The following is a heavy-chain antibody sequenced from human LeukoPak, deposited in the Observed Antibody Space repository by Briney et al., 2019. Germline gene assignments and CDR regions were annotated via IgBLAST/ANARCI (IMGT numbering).Heavy chain of an antibody. CDR3: AKGSYYYDTSGYFDS. J-gene: IGHJ4*01. D-gene: IGHD3-22*01. V-gene: IGHV3-48*01. CDR2: ISSGGSSV. Sequence: GGSLRLSCAASGFTFSSSSMIWIRQAPGKGLEWVSYISSGGSSVYYTDSVKDRFTISRDNSKNTVYLQMHSLRADDTAVYYCAKGSYYYDTSGYFDSWGHGALVTVSS. CDR1: GFTFSSSS.